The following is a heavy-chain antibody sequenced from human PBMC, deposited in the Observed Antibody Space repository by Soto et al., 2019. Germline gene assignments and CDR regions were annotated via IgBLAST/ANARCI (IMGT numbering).Heavy chain of an antibody. Sequence: QIQLMQSGAEVKKPGASVKVSCKASGYTFTSYGIHWVRQAPGQRLEWTGWINAGNGNTKYSEKFQGRVIVTTDTATSTAYMELRSLRSDDTAVYYCVRDASSGYRGWWDPWGQGTLVTVSS. CDR1: GYTFTSYG. D-gene: IGHD5-18*01. CDR3: VRDASSGYRGWWDP. CDR2: INAGNGNT. V-gene: IGHV1-3*01. J-gene: IGHJ5*02.